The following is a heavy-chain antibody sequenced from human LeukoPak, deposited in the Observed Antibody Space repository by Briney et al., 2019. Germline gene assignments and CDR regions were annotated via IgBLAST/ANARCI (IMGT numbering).Heavy chain of an antibody. D-gene: IGHD3-22*01. CDR2: IYYSGST. J-gene: IGHJ4*02. CDR3: ARDGFYDSSGYYYNWVFDY. CDR1: GGSISSYY. Sequence: SETLSLTCTVSGGSISSYYWSWIRQPPGKGLEWIGYIYYSGSTNYNPSLKSRVTISVDTSKNQFSLKLSSVTAADTAVYYCARDGFYDSSGYYYNWVFDYWGQGTLVTVSS. V-gene: IGHV4-59*01.